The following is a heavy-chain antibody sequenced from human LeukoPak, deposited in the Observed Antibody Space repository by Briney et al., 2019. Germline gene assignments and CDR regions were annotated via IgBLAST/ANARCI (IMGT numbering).Heavy chain of an antibody. Sequence: GGSLRLSCAESGFTFSSYGMHWVRQAPGKGLEWVAFIRYDGSNKYYADSVKGRFTMSRDNSKNTLYLQMNSLRAEDTAVYYCARARSRYGYGDAFDIWGQGTMVTVSS. CDR3: ARARSRYGYGDAFDI. V-gene: IGHV3-30*02. D-gene: IGHD5-18*01. CDR1: GFTFSSYG. J-gene: IGHJ3*02. CDR2: IRYDGSNK.